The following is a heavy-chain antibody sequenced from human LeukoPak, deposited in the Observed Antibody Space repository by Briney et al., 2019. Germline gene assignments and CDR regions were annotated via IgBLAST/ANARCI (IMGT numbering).Heavy chain of an antibody. Sequence: ASVKVSCKVSGYTLTELSMHWVRQAPGNGLEWMGGFDPEDGETIYAQKFQGRVTMTEDTSTDTAYMELSSLRSEDTAVYYCATFNTAMVIAGGLDYWGQGTLVTVSS. CDR3: ATFNTAMVIAGGLDY. D-gene: IGHD5-18*01. J-gene: IGHJ4*02. CDR1: GYTLTELS. V-gene: IGHV1-24*01. CDR2: FDPEDGET.